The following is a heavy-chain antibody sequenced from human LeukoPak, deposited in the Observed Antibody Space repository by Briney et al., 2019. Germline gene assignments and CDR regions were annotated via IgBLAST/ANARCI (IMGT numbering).Heavy chain of an antibody. V-gene: IGHV4-34*01. CDR1: DASFSCYY. CDR2: INHSGST. D-gene: IGHD3-10*01. J-gene: IGHJ3*02. Sequence: SATRSLTSAVYDASFSCYYWSGIRQPPGKGREWIGEINHSGSTNYNPSLKSRVTISIDTSKNPFSLQLTSLTAPDTPVYYCARGARYYYGSGSYHDAFDIWGQGTMVTVSS. CDR3: ARGARYYYGSGSYHDAFDI.